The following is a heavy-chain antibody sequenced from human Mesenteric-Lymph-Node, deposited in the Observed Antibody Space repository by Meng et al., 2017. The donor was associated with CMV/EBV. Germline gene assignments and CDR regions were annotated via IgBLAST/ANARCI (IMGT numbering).Heavy chain of an antibody. CDR2: ISGGGYTT. J-gene: IGHJ6*02. D-gene: IGHD6-25*01. V-gene: IGHV3-23*01. CDR1: GFTFSNYA. Sequence: GESLKISCAASGFTFSNYAMTWVRQTPGKGLEWVSAISGGGYTTYYADSVKGRFTISRDDSKNTQYLQMNSLRAEDTAIYYCAKDLGTEGLGAARRYYHYGMDVWGQETTVTVSS. CDR3: AKDLGTEGLGAARRYYHYGMDV.